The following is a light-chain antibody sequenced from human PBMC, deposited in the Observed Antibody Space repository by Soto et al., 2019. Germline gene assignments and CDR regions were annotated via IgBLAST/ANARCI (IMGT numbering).Light chain of an antibody. V-gene: IGKV3-20*01. Sequence: EIVLTQSPGTLSLSPGERATLSCRASQSVSSSYLAWYQQKPGQAPRLLIYGASSRATGIPDRFSGSGSGTDFTLTISSLEHDDLAVYYCQQYGSSPLFGPGTKVDIK. J-gene: IGKJ3*01. CDR3: QQYGSSPL. CDR1: QSVSSSY. CDR2: GAS.